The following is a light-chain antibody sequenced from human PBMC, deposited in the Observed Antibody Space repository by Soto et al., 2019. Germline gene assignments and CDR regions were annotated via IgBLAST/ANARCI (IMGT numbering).Light chain of an antibody. J-gene: IGKJ1*01. CDR1: QSISTN. V-gene: IGKV3-15*01. CDR3: QQYHFWPPWT. CDR2: GAS. Sequence: DIVMTQSPSTLSLSPGERATLSCRASQSISTNLAWYQQKPGQAPRLLIYGASTRATGIPARFSGSGSGTEFTLTISSLKSEDFAVYYCQQYHFWPPWTFGQGTKVDIK.